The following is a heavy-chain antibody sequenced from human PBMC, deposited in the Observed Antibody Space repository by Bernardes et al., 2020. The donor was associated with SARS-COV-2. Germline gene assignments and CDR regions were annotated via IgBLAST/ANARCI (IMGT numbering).Heavy chain of an antibody. J-gene: IGHJ5*02. CDR3: ARAPLGPLAA. CDR1: GGSISSSSYY. D-gene: IGHD6-13*01. CDR2: IYYSGST. V-gene: IGHV4-39*01. Sequence: TLSLTCTVSGGSISSSSYYWGWIRQPPGKGLEWIGSIYYSGSTYYNPSLKSRVTISVDTSKNQFSLKLSSVTAADTAVYYCARAPLGPLAAWGQGTLVTVSS.